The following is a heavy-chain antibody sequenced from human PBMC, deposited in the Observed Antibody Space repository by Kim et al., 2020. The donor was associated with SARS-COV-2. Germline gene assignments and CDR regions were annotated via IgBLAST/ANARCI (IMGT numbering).Heavy chain of an antibody. CDR3: ASLAVGVGNDY. J-gene: IGHJ4*02. V-gene: IGHV3-74*01. D-gene: IGHD6-19*01. CDR1: GFTFSSYW. CDR2: INSDGSST. Sequence: GGSLRLSCAASGFTFSSYWMHWVRQAPGKGLVWVSRINSDGSSTNYADSVKGRFTISRDNAKNTLYLQMNSLRAEDTAVYYCASLAVGVGNDYWGQGTLVTVSS.